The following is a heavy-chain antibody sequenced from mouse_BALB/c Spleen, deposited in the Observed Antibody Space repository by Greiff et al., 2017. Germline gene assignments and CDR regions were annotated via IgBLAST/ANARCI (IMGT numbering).Heavy chain of an antibody. V-gene: IGHV14-1*02. CDR1: GFNIKDYY. J-gene: IGHJ4*01. CDR2: IDPENGNT. D-gene: IGHD1-1*01. CDR3: ARSYYGSSYDAMDY. Sequence: VQLKQSGAELVRPGALVKLSCKASGFNIKDYYMHWVKQRPEQGLEWIGWIDPENGNTIYDPKFQGKASITADTSSNTAYLQLSSLTSEDTAVYYCARSYYGSSYDAMDYWGQGTSVTVSS.